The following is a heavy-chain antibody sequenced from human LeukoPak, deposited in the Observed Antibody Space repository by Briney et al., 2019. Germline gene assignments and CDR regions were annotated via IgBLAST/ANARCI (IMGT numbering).Heavy chain of an antibody. J-gene: IGHJ6*03. CDR2: MNPNSGNT. D-gene: IGHD5-18*01. CDR3: ARAGDIYSYGYYYYYMDV. V-gene: IGHV1-8*03. CDR1: GYTFTSYD. Sequence: GASVKVSCKASGYTFTSYDINWVRQATGQGLEWMGWMNPNSGNTGYAQKFQGRGTITRNTSISTAYMELSSLRSEDTAVYYCARAGDIYSYGYYYYYMDVWGKGTTVTVSS.